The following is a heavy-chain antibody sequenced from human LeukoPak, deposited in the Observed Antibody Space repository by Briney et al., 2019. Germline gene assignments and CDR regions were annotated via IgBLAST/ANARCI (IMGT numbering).Heavy chain of an antibody. CDR1: GGSISSYY. J-gene: IGHJ6*02. D-gene: IGHD6-6*01. V-gene: IGHV4-59*08. CDR3: ARLSSSIAARRGYYYYGMDV. CDR2: IYYSGST. Sequence: SETLSLTRTVSGGSISSYYWSWLRQPPGKGLEGMGYIYYSGSTNYNPSLKSRVPISVDTSKNQFSLKLSSVTAADTAVYYCARLSSSIAARRGYYYYGMDVWGQGTTVTVSS.